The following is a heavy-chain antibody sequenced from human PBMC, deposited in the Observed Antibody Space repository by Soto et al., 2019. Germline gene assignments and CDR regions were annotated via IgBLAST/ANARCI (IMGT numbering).Heavy chain of an antibody. CDR3: ARGPRDFWSGYYFDY. V-gene: IGHV3-13*01. D-gene: IGHD3-3*01. CDR2: IGTAGDT. CDR1: GFTFSSYD. J-gene: IGHJ4*02. Sequence: GGSLRLSCAASGFTFSSYDMHWVRQATGKGLEWVSAIGTAGDTYYPGSVKGRFTISRENAKNSLYLQMNSLRAGDTAVYYCARGPRDFWSGYYFDYWGQGTLVTVSS.